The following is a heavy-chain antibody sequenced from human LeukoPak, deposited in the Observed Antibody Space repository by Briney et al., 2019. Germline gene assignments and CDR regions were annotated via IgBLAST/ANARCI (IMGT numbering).Heavy chain of an antibody. CDR1: GFTVSSNY. J-gene: IGHJ4*02. CDR2: IYSGGST. V-gene: IGHV3-66*01. CDR3: ARDSNNEITYDY. Sequence: GGSLRLSCAASGFTVSSNYMSWVRQAPGNGLEWVSVIYSGGSTYYADSVKGRFTISRDNSKNTLYLQMNSLRAEDTAVYYCARDSNNEITYDYWGQGTLVTVSS. D-gene: IGHD3-10*01.